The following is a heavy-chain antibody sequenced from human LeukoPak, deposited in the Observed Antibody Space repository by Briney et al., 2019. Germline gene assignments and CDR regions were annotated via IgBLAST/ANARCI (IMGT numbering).Heavy chain of an antibody. CDR3: ARAGAYHFDN. J-gene: IGHJ4*02. D-gene: IGHD3-16*01. CDR2: INTDTRGT. V-gene: IGHV3-74*01. CDR1: GFTFTDYW. Sequence: PGGSVRLFCAASGFTFTDYWMLWVRQAPGKGLVWVSIINTDTRGTYYADSVKGRFTISRDNAKNTLYLQMNSLRAEDTAVFYCARAGAYHFDNWGQGTLVTVSS.